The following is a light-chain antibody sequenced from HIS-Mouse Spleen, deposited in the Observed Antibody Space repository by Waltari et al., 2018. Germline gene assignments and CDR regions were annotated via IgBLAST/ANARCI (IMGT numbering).Light chain of an antibody. V-gene: IGKV1-5*03. Sequence: DIQMTQSPSTLSASVGERVPITVRASQSISSWLAWYQQKPGKAPKLLIYKASSLESGVPSRFSGSGSGTEFTLTISSLQPDDFATYYCQQYNSYSYTFGQGTKLEIK. J-gene: IGKJ2*01. CDR2: KAS. CDR3: QQYNSYSYT. CDR1: QSISSW.